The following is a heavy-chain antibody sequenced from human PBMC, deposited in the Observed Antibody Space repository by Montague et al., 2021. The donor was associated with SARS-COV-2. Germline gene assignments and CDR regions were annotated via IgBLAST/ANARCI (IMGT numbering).Heavy chain of an antibody. V-gene: IGHV4-59*13. D-gene: IGHD1-20*01. CDR1: GGSISSYY. J-gene: IGHJ5*02. Sequence: SETLSLTCSASGGSISSYYWSWIRQSPGKGLEWIGNIFHSGITXXXPSXRGRVTISVDMSKNQFSLQLNSVTAADSAVYYRARTEYNWNDWFDPWGQGTLVTVSS. CDR2: IFHSGIT. CDR3: ARTEYNWNDWFDP.